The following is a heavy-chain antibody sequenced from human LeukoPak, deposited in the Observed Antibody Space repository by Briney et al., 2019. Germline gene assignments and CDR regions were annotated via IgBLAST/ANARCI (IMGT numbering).Heavy chain of an antibody. CDR2: ISSSSSYI. D-gene: IGHD2-15*01. V-gene: IGHV3-21*01. CDR1: GFTFSSHS. J-gene: IGHJ5*02. CDR3: ARLRGGGSNRVFDP. Sequence: GGSLRLSCAASGFTFSSHSMNWVRQAPGKGLEWVSSISSSSSYIYYADSVKGRFTISRDNAKNSLYLQMNSLRAEDTAVYYCARLRGGGSNRVFDPWGQGTLVTVSS.